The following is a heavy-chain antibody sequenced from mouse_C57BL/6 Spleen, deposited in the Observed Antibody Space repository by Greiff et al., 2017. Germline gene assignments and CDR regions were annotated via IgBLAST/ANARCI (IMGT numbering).Heavy chain of an antibody. CDR2: ISPGSGCT. J-gene: IGHJ2*01. CDR1: GFAFTNYL. D-gene: IGHD6-1*01. CDR3: ASGGAVQGYFDY. V-gene: IGHV1-54*02. Sequence: VQLLQSGADLVRPGTSVKVSCKASGFAFTNYLIAWVQQRPGQGLEWIGVISPGSGCTYYTDKLKGRVTFTGDTATNTPYMQLSSLTTEDTAMYYCASGGAVQGYFDYWGQGTTLTVSS.